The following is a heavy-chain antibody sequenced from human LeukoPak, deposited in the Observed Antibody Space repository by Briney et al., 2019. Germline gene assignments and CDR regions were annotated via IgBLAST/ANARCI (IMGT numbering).Heavy chain of an antibody. V-gene: IGHV5-51*01. CDR3: ARLLSHGYGPNRYFDY. CDR2: IYPADSDT. J-gene: IGHJ4*02. CDR1: GYRFTNYW. D-gene: IGHD5-18*01. Sequence: GESLRISCKGSGYRFTNYWIGWVRPMPGKGLEWMGVIYPADSDTRYNPSFQGQVTISADRSFSTAYLQWSSLKASDTAMYYCARLLSHGYGPNRYFDYWGQGTLVTVSS.